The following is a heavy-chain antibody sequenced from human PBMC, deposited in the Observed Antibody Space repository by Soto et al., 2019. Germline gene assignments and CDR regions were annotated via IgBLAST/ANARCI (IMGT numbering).Heavy chain of an antibody. J-gene: IGHJ4*02. CDR1: GYSYSSHA. CDR3: TTVESGSSSWYRD. Sequence: APVXVSCKSSGYSYSSHAIDWVSKAPGQRLEWMGWINTGIGNTRYSQKFQGRVSISRDTSANTAYMELNSLKTEDTSVYYCTTVESGSSSWYRDWGQGTLVTVSS. V-gene: IGHV1-3*04. CDR2: INTGIGNT. D-gene: IGHD6-13*01.